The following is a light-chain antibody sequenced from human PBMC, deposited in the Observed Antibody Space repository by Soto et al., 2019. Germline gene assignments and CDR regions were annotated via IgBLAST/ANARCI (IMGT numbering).Light chain of an antibody. V-gene: IGKV3-15*01. J-gene: IGKJ4*02. CDR3: QHYKTWPLA. CDR2: DAY. Sequence: EIVMTQSPATLSVSPGERVTLSCRASQGVGSTLAWYRRQPGQAPRLLIYDAYIRATGVPARFSGSGSGTEFTLTISSLQSEDFAVYYCQHYKTWPLAFGGGTKV. CDR1: QGVGST.